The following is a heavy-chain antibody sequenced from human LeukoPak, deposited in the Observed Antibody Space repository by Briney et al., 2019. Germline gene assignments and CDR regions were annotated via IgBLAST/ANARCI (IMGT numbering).Heavy chain of an antibody. D-gene: IGHD3-10*01. CDR3: AKDLMRDLWFGES. CDR1: GFTFNNYA. CDR2: ISDSGGST. Sequence: GGSLRLSCAASGFTFNNYAMNWVRQAPGKGLEWVSGISDSGGSTYYADSVKGRFTISRDNSKNTLYLQMNSLRAEDTAVYYCAKDLMRDLWFGESWGQGTLVTVSS. J-gene: IGHJ5*02. V-gene: IGHV3-23*01.